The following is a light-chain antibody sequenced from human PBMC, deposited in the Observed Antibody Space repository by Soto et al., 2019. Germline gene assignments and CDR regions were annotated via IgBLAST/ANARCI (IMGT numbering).Light chain of an antibody. CDR3: SSFTTINSLV. J-gene: IGLJ1*01. Sequence: QSVLTQPASVSGSPGQSITISCTGSSSDVVDYNYVSWYQQHPGEAPRLRIHEVTNRPSGVSNRFSGSKSGNMASLTISGLQAEDEADYYCSSFTTINSLVFGGGTKVTVL. V-gene: IGLV2-14*01. CDR2: EVT. CDR1: SSDVVDYNY.